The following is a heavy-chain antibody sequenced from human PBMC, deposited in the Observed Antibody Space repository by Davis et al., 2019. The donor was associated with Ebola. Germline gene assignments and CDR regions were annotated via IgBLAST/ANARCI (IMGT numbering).Heavy chain of an antibody. CDR3: ARGGYSYGDFDY. Sequence: PGGSLRLSCAASGFTFSSYGMHWVRQAPGKGLEWVAVIWYDGSNKYYADSVKGRFTISRDNSKNTLYLQMNSLRAEDTAVYYCARGGYSYGDFDYWGQETLVTVSS. V-gene: IGHV3-33*01. CDR2: IWYDGSNK. J-gene: IGHJ4*02. D-gene: IGHD5-18*01. CDR1: GFTFSSYG.